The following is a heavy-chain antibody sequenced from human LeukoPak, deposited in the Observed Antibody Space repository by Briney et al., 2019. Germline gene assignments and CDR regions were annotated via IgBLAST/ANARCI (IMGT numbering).Heavy chain of an antibody. V-gene: IGHV4-34*01. CDR3: VRGVPAPDY. Sequence: SETLSLTCAVYGGSFSGYYWSWIRQPPGKGLEWIGEINHSGSTNYNPSIKSRVTISVDTSKNQFSLKMSSVTAADTAVYYCVRGVPAPDYWGQGTLVTVSS. J-gene: IGHJ4*02. CDR1: GGSFSGYY. D-gene: IGHD4/OR15-4a*01. CDR2: INHSGST.